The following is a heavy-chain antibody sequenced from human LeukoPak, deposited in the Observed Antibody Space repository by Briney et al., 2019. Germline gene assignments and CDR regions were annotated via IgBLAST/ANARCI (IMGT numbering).Heavy chain of an antibody. V-gene: IGHV3-7*04. D-gene: IGHD3-10*01. CDR3: ARAYYYGSANAFDI. CDR1: GFTFSSYW. J-gene: IGHJ3*02. Sequence: GGSLRLSCAASGFTFSSYWMSWVRQAPGKGLGWVANIKQDGSEKYYVDSVKGRFTISRDNAKNSLYLQMNSLRAEDTALYYCARAYYYGSANAFDIWGQGTMVTVSS. CDR2: IKQDGSEK.